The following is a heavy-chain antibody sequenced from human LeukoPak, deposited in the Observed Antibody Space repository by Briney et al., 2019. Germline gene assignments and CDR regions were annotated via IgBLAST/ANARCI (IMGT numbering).Heavy chain of an antibody. CDR3: ARLPGRGVDTATGARWYFQH. V-gene: IGHV5-51*01. CDR1: GYSFTSYW. CDR2: IYPGDSDT. D-gene: IGHD5-18*01. Sequence: GESLKISCKGSGYSFTSYWIGWVRQMPGKGLEWMGIIYPGDSDTRYSPSFQGQVTISADKSISTAYLQWSSLKASDTAMYYCARLPGRGVDTATGARWYFQHWGQGTLVTVSS. J-gene: IGHJ1*01.